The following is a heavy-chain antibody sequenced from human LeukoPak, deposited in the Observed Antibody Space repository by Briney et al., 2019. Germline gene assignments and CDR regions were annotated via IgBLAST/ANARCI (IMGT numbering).Heavy chain of an antibody. CDR1: GGSISNSGYY. D-gene: IGHD3-22*01. CDR2: IYYSGST. CDR3: AKTYYYDPFDF. Sequence: PSETLSLTCTVSGGSISNSGYYWGWIRQPPGKGLEWIGNIYYSGSTYYNPSLKSPVTISVDTSKNQFSLKLSSVTAADTAVYYCAKTYYYDPFDFWGQGTLVTVSS. V-gene: IGHV4-39*01. J-gene: IGHJ4*02.